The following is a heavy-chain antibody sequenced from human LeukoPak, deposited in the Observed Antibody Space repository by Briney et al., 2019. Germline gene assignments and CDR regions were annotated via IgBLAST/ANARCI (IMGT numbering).Heavy chain of an antibody. V-gene: IGHV4-39*01. D-gene: IGHD1-26*01. CDR1: GGSISSSSYY. Sequence: PSETLSLTCTVSGGSISSSSYYWGWIRQPPWKGLEWIGSIYHSGSTYYNPSLKSRVTISVDTSKNQFSLKLSSVTAADTAVYYCARHRGGSGSYSSCAFDVWGQGTMVPVSS. J-gene: IGHJ3*01. CDR3: ARHRGGSGSYSSCAFDV. CDR2: IYHSGST.